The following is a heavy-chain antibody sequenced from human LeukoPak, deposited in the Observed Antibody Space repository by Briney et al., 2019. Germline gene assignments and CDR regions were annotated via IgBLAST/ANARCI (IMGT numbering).Heavy chain of an antibody. CDR1: GGSFSGYY. Sequence: SETLCLTCAVYGGSFSGYYWSWIRQPPGKGLEWIGEINHSGSTNYNPSLKSRVTISVDTSKNQFSLKLSSVTAADTAVYYCARHSFTRSRYSGSYPDYWGQGTLVTVSS. V-gene: IGHV4-34*01. D-gene: IGHD1-26*01. J-gene: IGHJ4*02. CDR2: INHSGST. CDR3: ARHSFTRSRYSGSYPDY.